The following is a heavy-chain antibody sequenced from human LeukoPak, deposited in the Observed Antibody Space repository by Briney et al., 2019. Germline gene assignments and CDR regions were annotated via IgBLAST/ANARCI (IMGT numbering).Heavy chain of an antibody. Sequence: ASVKVSCKASGYTFTNYGISWVRQAPGRGLEWMGWISTYNGNTNYAQKLQGRVTMTTDTSTNTAYMELRSLISDDTAVYYCARAAIAAGTTRYFQHWGQGSLVTVSS. CDR3: ARAAIAAGTTRYFQH. D-gene: IGHD6-13*01. J-gene: IGHJ1*01. CDR1: GYTFTNYG. CDR2: ISTYNGNT. V-gene: IGHV1-18*01.